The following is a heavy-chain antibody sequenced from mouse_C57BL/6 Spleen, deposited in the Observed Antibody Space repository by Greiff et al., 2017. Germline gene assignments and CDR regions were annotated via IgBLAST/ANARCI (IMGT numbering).Heavy chain of an antibody. CDR2: IHPNTGGT. CDR3: ARLPDYCGSSWYLDV. V-gene: IGHV1-26*01. Sequence: EVQLQQSGPDLVKPGASVKISCKASGYTFTNYYMNWVKQSHGQSLEWIGVIHPNTGGTSYNQKFKGKATLTVDKSSSTAYMQLRSLTSEYSAVEDCARLPDYCGSSWYLDVWGTGTTVTVSS. D-gene: IGHD1-1*01. J-gene: IGHJ1*03. CDR1: GYTFTNYY.